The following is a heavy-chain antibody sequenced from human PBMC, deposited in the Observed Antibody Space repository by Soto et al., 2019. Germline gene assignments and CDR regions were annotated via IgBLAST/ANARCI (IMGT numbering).Heavy chain of an antibody. V-gene: IGHV3-23*01. CDR2: ISASGGST. CDR1: GFTFSSYA. J-gene: IGHJ4*02. CDR3: AKSRVVRGVSLLFDY. D-gene: IGHD3-10*01. Sequence: PGGSLRLSCAASGFTFSSYAMSWVRQAPGKGLEWVSAISASGGSTYYADSVKGRFTISRDNSKNTLYLQMNSLRAEDTAVYYCAKSRVVRGVSLLFDYWGQGTLVTVSS.